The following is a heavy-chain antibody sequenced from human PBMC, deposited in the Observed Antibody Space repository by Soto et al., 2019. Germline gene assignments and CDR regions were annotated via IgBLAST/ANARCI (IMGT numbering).Heavy chain of an antibody. CDR3: AHLVEMATTDY. V-gene: IGHV1-69*13. Sequence: ASVKVSCKASGGTFSSYAISWVRQAPGQGLEWMGGIIPIFGTANYAQKFQGRVTITADESTSTAYMELSSLRSEDTAVYYCAHLVEMATTDYWGQGTLVTVSS. CDR2: IIPIFGTA. D-gene: IGHD2-21*01. CDR1: GGTFSSYA. J-gene: IGHJ4*02.